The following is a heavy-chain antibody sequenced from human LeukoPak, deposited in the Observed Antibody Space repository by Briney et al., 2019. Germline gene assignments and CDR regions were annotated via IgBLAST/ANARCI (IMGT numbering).Heavy chain of an antibody. CDR3: ASTISVAGTPDWFDP. CDR1: GYTFTGYY. CDR2: INPNSGGT. D-gene: IGHD6-19*01. V-gene: IGHV1-2*02. J-gene: IGHJ5*02. Sequence: ASVKVSCKASGYTFTGYYMHWVRQAPGPGLEWMGWINPNSGGTNYAQKFQGRVTMTRDTSISTAYMELSRLRSDDPAVYYCASTISVAGTPDWFDPWGQGTLVTVSS.